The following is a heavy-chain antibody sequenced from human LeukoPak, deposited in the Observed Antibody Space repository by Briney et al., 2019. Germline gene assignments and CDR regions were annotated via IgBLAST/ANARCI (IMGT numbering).Heavy chain of an antibody. CDR2: INPSSGGT. J-gene: IGHJ4*02. CDR1: GSAFTDYY. D-gene: IGHD6-19*01. CDR3: ARPGVPNTSGWFVFDY. V-gene: IGHV1-2*02. Sequence: ASVKVSCKASGSAFTDYYIHWMRQAPGQGLEWMGWINPSSGGTNYAQKFQGRVTMTRDTSFSSAYMGLSRLRSDDTAVYFCARPGVPNTSGWFVFDYWGQGTLVTVSS.